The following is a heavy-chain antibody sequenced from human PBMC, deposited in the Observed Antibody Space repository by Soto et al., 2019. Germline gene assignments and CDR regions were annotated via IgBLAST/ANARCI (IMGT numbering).Heavy chain of an antibody. J-gene: IGHJ3*02. CDR3: ASDYNAYQRQHVFDI. V-gene: IGHV1-46*02. CDR2: INPSGAST. D-gene: IGHD3-10*01. CDR1: GYSFNSYY. Sequence: QVQLVPSGAEVKKPGASVKVACKASGYSFNSYYMHWVRQAPGQGPEWMGVINPSGASTSYEPKFPGRVTMTSDTSTSTVYMELSSLRSEDTALYYCASDYNAYQRQHVFDIWGQGTLVTVSS.